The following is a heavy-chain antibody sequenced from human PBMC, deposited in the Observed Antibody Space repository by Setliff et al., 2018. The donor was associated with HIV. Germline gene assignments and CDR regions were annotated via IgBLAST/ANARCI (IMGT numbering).Heavy chain of an antibody. CDR3: ASGRSYSSTRDFDY. J-gene: IGHJ4*02. CDR2: IRDDGHYK. CDR1: GFTFSSYA. V-gene: IGHV3-30*02. D-gene: IGHD2-2*01. Sequence: PGGSLRLSCAASGFTFSSYAMHWVRQAPGKGLEWVAFIRDDGHYKYYSEFAKGRFTISRDNSKNTLHLQMNSLRAEDTAVYYCASGRSYSSTRDFDYWGQGTLVTVSS.